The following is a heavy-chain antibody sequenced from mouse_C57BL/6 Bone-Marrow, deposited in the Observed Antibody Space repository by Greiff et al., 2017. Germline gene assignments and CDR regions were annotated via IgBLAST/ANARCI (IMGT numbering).Heavy chain of an antibody. Sequence: QVQLQQSGPELVKPGASVKLSCKASGSTFTSYDINWVKQRPGQGLEWIGMINPRDGSTKYNERIKGKATLTVDTSSSAAYMGLHSLTSEDSAVAFCARLEFDSSNVDWYFDVWGTGTTVTVSS. CDR3: ARLEFDSSNVDWYFDV. CDR2: INPRDGST. CDR1: GSTFTSYD. V-gene: IGHV1-85*01. J-gene: IGHJ1*03. D-gene: IGHD2-5*01.